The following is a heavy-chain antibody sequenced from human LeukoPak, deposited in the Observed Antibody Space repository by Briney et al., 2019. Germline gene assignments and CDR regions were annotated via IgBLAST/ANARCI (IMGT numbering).Heavy chain of an antibody. CDR2: ISWNSGSI. D-gene: IGHD1-1*01. J-gene: IGHJ5*02. CDR1: GFTFDDYA. V-gene: IGHV3-9*01. CDR3: AKGQRNDVVNWFDP. Sequence: PGRSLRLSCAASGFTFDDYAMHWVRQAPGKGLEWVSGISWNSGSIGYADSVKGRFTISRDNAKNSLYPQMNSLRAEDTALYYCAKGQRNDVVNWFDPWGQGTLVTVSS.